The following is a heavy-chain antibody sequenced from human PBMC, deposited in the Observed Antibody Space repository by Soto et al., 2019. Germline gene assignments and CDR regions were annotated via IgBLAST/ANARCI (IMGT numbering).Heavy chain of an antibody. CDR2: ITGGGYTT. V-gene: IGHV3-23*01. CDR3: AKELTGTTRGAFDI. Sequence: EVQMLESGGDLVQPGGSLRLSCAASGLTFNSYAINWVRQAPGKGLEWVSSITGGGYTTFYAESVKGRFTISRDNSKNTVYLQMNNLRAEDTAVYYCAKELTGTTRGAFDIWGQGTMVTVSS. CDR1: GLTFNSYA. J-gene: IGHJ3*02. D-gene: IGHD1-1*01.